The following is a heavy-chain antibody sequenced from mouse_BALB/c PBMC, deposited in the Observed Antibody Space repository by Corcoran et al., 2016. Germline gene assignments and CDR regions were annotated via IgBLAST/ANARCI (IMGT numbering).Heavy chain of an antibody. Sequence: QIQLVQSGPELKKPGETVKISCKASGYTFTNYGMNWVKQVPGKGLKWMGWINTYTGEPTYADDFKGRFAFSLETSASTAYLQINKLKKEDTATYFCARGDYDAWFAYWGQGTLVAVSA. CDR1: GYTFTNYG. CDR2: INTYTGEP. V-gene: IGHV9-3-1*01. D-gene: IGHD2-4*01. J-gene: IGHJ3*01. CDR3: ARGDYDAWFAY.